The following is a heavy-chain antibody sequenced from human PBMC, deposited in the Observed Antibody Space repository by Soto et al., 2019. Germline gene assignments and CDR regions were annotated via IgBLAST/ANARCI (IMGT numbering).Heavy chain of an antibody. J-gene: IGHJ4*02. CDR3: ARAYYDFWSGSQNNYFDY. Sequence: QPGGSLRLSCAASGFTFSSYAMSWVRQAPGKGLEWVSAISGSGGSTYYADSVKGRFTISRDNSKNTLYLQMNSLRAEDTAVYYCARAYYDFWSGSQNNYFDYWGQGTLVTVSS. CDR2: ISGSGGST. CDR1: GFTFSSYA. V-gene: IGHV3-23*01. D-gene: IGHD3-3*01.